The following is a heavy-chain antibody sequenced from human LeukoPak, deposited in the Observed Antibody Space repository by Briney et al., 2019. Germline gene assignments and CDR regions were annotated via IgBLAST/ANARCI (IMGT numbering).Heavy chain of an antibody. CDR1: GFTFSSYA. V-gene: IGHV3-23*01. CDR3: AKDIPYYYDSNVYY. J-gene: IGHJ4*02. D-gene: IGHD3-22*01. Sequence: GGSLRLSCAASGFTFSSYAMNWVRQAPGQGLEWVSAISGSGGSTYYADSVKGRFTISRGNSKNTLYLQMNSLSAGDTAVYYCAKDIPYYYDSNVYYWGQGTLVTVSS. CDR2: ISGSGGST.